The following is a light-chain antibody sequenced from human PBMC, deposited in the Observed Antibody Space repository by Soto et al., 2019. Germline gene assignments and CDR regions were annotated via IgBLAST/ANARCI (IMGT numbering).Light chain of an antibody. Sequence: DVQMTQSPSTLSASVGDRVTITCRASQNINSWLAWYQQKPGKAPNLLIYKASTLEGGVPSTFSGSRSGTEFTLTISSLQPDDFATYYCQQYDSYPITFGGGTKVEIK. J-gene: IGKJ4*01. CDR3: QQYDSYPIT. CDR2: KAS. CDR1: QNINSW. V-gene: IGKV1-5*03.